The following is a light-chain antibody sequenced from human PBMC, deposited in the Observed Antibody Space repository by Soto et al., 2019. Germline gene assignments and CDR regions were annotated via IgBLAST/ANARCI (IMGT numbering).Light chain of an antibody. J-gene: IGKJ4*01. Sequence: DIQMTQSPSSLSASVGDRVTITCQASQDISNYLNWYQQKPGKAPKLLIYDASTLETGVPSRFSGSGSGTDFTVTISSLQPEDIATYYCHQYDNLPLTFGGGTKVEIK. CDR1: QDISNY. CDR2: DAS. V-gene: IGKV1-33*01. CDR3: HQYDNLPLT.